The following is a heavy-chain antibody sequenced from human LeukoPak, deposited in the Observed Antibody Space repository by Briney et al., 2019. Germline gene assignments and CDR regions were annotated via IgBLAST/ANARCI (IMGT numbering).Heavy chain of an antibody. CDR3: ARCSSSGSDSDY. V-gene: IGHV5-51*01. D-gene: IGHD1-26*01. Sequence: GESLKISCKGSGYSFTSYRIGWVRQMPGKGLEWMGIIYPGDPDTKYSPSFQGQVTISADKSISTAYLQWSSLKASDTAIYYCARCSSSGSDSDYWGQGTLVTVSS. CDR1: GYSFTSYR. CDR2: IYPGDPDT. J-gene: IGHJ4*02.